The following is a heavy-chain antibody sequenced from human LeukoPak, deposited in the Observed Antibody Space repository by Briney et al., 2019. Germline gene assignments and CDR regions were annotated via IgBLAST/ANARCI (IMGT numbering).Heavy chain of an antibody. J-gene: IGHJ3*02. Sequence: SETLSLTCTVSGGSLSSYYWSWIRQPAGKGLEWIGRIYTSGSTNYNPSLKRRVTMSVDTSKNQFSLKLSSVTAADTAVYYCAREIPGSKAFDIWGQGTMVTVSS. CDR1: GGSLSSYY. CDR2: IYTSGST. V-gene: IGHV4-4*07. CDR3: AREIPGSKAFDI. D-gene: IGHD4-11*01.